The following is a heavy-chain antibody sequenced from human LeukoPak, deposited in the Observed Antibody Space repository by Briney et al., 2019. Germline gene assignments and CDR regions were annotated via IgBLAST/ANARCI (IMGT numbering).Heavy chain of an antibody. D-gene: IGHD2-2*01. CDR1: GFTFRNYG. J-gene: IGHJ6*03. V-gene: IGHV3-20*04. CDR2: INWNGGST. Sequence: GGSLRLSCVGSGFTFRNYGMSWVRQAPGKGLEWVSGINWNGGSTGYADSAKGRFTISRDNAKNSLYLQMNSLRAEDTALYYCARDEYQLLRSNYYYYMDVWGKGTTVTVSS. CDR3: ARDEYQLLRSNYYYYMDV.